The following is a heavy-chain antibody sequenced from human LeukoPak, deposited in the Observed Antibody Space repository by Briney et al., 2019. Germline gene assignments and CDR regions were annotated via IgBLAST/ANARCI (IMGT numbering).Heavy chain of an antibody. CDR2: IYYSGST. J-gene: IGHJ4*02. D-gene: IGHD5-18*01. CDR1: GGSIGSYY. CDR3: AREGVDTAMAIAY. V-gene: IGHV4-59*01. Sequence: SETLSLTCTVSGGSIGSYYWSWIRQPPGKGLEWIGYIYYSGSTNYNPSLKSRVTISVDTSKNQFSLKLSSVTAADTAVYYCAREGVDTAMAIAYWGQGTLVTVSS.